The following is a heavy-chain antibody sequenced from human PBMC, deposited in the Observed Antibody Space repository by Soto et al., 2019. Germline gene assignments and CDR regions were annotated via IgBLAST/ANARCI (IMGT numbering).Heavy chain of an antibody. Sequence: QVQLVESGGGVVQPGRSLRLSCAASGFTFSSYGMHWVRQAPGKGLEWVAVIWYDGSNKYYADSVKGRFTISRDNSKNTLYLQMNSLRAEDTAVYYCGRGRLGSSSDYFDYWGQGTLVTVSS. CDR2: IWYDGSNK. CDR1: GFTFSSYG. V-gene: IGHV3-33*01. J-gene: IGHJ4*02. D-gene: IGHD6-6*01. CDR3: GRGRLGSSSDYFDY.